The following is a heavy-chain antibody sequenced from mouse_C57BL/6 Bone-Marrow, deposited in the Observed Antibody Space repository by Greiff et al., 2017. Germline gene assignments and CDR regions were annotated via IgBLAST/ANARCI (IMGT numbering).Heavy chain of an antibody. CDR2: IYPGSGNT. V-gene: IGHV1-76*01. D-gene: IGHD1-1*01. Sequence: VQLQQSGAELVRPGASVKLSCKASGYTFTDYYINWVKQRPGQGLEWIARIYPGSGNTYYNEKFKGKATLTAEKSSSTAYMQLSSLTSEDSAVYFCARWDYGSSYRWYLDVWGTGTPVTVSS. CDR1: GYTFTDYY. J-gene: IGHJ1*03. CDR3: ARWDYGSSYRWYLDV.